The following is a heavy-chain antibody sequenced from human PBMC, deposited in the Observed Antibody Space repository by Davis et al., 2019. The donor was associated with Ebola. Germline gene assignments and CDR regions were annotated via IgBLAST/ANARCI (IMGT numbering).Heavy chain of an antibody. D-gene: IGHD7-27*01. CDR1: GGSISSYY. Sequence: PGGSLRLSCTVSGGSISSYYWSWIRQPPGKGLEWIGYIYYSGSTNYNPSLKSRVTISVDTSKDQFSLKLSSVTAADTAVYYCARHPGALYFDYWGQGTLVTVSS. CDR3: ARHPGALYFDY. J-gene: IGHJ4*02. V-gene: IGHV4-59*08. CDR2: IYYSGST.